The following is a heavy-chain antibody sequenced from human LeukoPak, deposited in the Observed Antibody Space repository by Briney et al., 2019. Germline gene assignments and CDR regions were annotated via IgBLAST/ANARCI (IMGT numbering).Heavy chain of an antibody. D-gene: IGHD2-2*01. CDR1: GYTFTGYY. Sequence: VASVKVSCKASGYTFTGYYMHWVRQAPGQGLEWMGWINPNSGGTNYAQKFQGRVTMTRDTSISTAYMELSRLRSDGTAVYYCARASSTSWVYYYGMDVWGQGTTVTVSS. CDR3: ARASSTSWVYYYGMDV. CDR2: INPNSGGT. V-gene: IGHV1-2*02. J-gene: IGHJ6*02.